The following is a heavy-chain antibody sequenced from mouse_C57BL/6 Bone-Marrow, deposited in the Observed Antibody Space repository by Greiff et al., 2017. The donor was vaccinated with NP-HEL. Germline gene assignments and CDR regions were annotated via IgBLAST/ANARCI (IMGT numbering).Heavy chain of an antibody. V-gene: IGHV14-1*01. CDR3: TTYYYGSTWFAY. Sequence: EVKLMESGAELVRPGASVKLSCTASGFNIKDYYMHWVKQRPEQGLEWIRRIDPEDGDTEYAPKFQGKATMTADTSSNTAYLQLSSLTSEDTAVYYCTTYYYGSTWFAYWGQGTLVTVSA. J-gene: IGHJ3*01. CDR2: IDPEDGDT. CDR1: GFNIKDYY. D-gene: IGHD1-1*01.